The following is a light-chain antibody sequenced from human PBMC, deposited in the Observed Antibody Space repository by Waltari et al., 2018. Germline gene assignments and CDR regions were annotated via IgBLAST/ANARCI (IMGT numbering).Light chain of an antibody. CDR3: QQGYNSPPT. V-gene: IGKV1-39*01. CDR1: QTISTF. J-gene: IGKJ2*01. CDR2: AAS. Sequence: DIQMTQSPSSLSASVGDRVTITCRASQTISTFLTWYQQKSGKAPNLLIDAASSLESGVPSMFSGSGSGTEFSLTISSLQPEDFATYYCQQGYNSPPTFGQGTKLESK.